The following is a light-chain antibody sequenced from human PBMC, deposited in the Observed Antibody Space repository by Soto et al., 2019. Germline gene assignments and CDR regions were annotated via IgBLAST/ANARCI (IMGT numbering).Light chain of an antibody. Sequence: QSALTQPPSVSGAPGQRVTISCTGSSSNIGAGYDVHWYQQLPGTAPKLLIYGNSNRPSGVPDRFSGSKSGTSASLAITGLQAEDESVYYCQSYDDSLSVHYVFGTGTKVTVL. V-gene: IGLV1-40*01. J-gene: IGLJ1*01. CDR2: GNS. CDR1: SSNIGAGYD. CDR3: QSYDDSLSVHYV.